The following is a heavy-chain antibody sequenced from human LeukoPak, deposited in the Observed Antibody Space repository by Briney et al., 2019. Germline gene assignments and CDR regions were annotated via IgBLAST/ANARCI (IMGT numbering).Heavy chain of an antibody. Sequence: GGSLRLSCGASGFSFDEYWMSWVGQAPGQGREGVSVTYSNGRTYYADSVKGRFTISRDISKNTLYLQMNSLRAEDTAVYYCARVLSGRGSLYDYYYYMDVWGKGTTVTISS. V-gene: IGHV3-53*01. CDR1: GFSFDEYW. J-gene: IGHJ6*03. CDR3: ARVLSGRGSLYDYYYYMDV. D-gene: IGHD3-10*01. CDR2: TYSNGRT.